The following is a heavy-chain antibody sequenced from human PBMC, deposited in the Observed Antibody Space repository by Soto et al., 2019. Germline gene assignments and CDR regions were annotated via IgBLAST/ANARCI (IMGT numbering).Heavy chain of an antibody. J-gene: IGHJ4*02. CDR2: IIPIFGTG. V-gene: IGHV1-69*06. Sequence: SVKVSCKASGGTFSSYAISWVLQAPGQGLEWMGGIIPIFGTGNYAQKFQGRVTMTADKSTSTAYMELSSLRSEDTAVYYCARVDTAIVGAFDYWGQGTLVTVSS. CDR3: ARVDTAIVGAFDY. CDR1: GGTFSSYA. D-gene: IGHD1-26*01.